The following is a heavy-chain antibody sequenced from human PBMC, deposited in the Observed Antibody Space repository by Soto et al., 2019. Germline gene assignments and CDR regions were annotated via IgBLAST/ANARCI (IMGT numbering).Heavy chain of an antibody. V-gene: IGHV3-23*04. CDR2: ISGSGGST. CDR3: AKRSGSGPFYYYYGMDV. Sequence: VQLVQSGAEVKKPGSSVKVSCKASGGTFSSYAMSWVRQAPGKGLEWVSAISGSGGSTYYADSVKGRFTISRDNSKNTLYLQMNSLRAEDTAVYYCAKRSGSGPFYYYYGMDVWGQGTTVTVSS. CDR1: GGTFSSYA. D-gene: IGHD6-25*01. J-gene: IGHJ6*02.